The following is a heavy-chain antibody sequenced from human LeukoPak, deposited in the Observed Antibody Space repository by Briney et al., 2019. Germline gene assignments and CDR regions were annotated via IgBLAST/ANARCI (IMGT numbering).Heavy chain of an antibody. Sequence: PSETLSLTCTVSGGSISSSGYYWGWIRQPPGKGLEWIGSIYHSGSVYFNPSLKSRVTISVDTSNNQFSLKLSSVTAADTAVYYCASTITVTADYWGQGTLVTVSS. CDR1: GGSISSSGYY. D-gene: IGHD4-17*01. V-gene: IGHV4-39*07. CDR3: ASTITVTADY. J-gene: IGHJ4*02. CDR2: IYHSGSV.